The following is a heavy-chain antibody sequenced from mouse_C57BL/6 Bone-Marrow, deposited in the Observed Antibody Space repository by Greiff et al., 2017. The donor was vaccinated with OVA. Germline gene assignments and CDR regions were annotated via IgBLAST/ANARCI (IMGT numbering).Heavy chain of an antibody. CDR3: ARPLITTGGYFDV. D-gene: IGHD1-1*01. V-gene: IGHV5-6*01. J-gene: IGHJ1*03. CDR1: GFTFSSYG. Sequence: EVQRVESGGDLVKPGGSLKLSCAASGFTFSSYGMSWVRQTPDKRLEWVATISSGGSYTYYPDSVKGRFTISRDNAKNTLYLQMSSLKSEDTAMYYCARPLITTGGYFDVWGTGTTVTVSS. CDR2: ISSGGSYT.